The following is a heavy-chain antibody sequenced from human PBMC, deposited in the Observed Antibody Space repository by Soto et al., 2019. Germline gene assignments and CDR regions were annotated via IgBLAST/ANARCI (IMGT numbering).Heavy chain of an antibody. J-gene: IGHJ4*02. V-gene: IGHV3-53*01. Sequence: PGGSLRLSCAASGFTVSSNYMSWVRQAPGKGLEWVSVIYSGGSTYYADSVKGRFTISRDNSKNTLYLQMNSLRAEDTAVYYCAIIIAVAGYYFDYWGQGTLVTVSS. D-gene: IGHD6-19*01. CDR2: IYSGGST. CDR1: GFTVSSNY. CDR3: AIIIAVAGYYFDY.